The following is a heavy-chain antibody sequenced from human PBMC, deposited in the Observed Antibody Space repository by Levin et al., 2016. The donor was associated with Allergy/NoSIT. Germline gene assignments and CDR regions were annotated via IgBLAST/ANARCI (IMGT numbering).Heavy chain of an antibody. CDR3: VRGSGSFHGYHYALDV. D-gene: IGHD3-10*01. CDR2: SRNKANSYTT. Sequence: GESLKISCAASGFTFTDHYMDWVRQSPGKGLEWVGRSRNKANSYTTEYAASVKGRFTISRDDSKNSVFLQMNSLETEDTAVYYCVRGSGSFHGYHYALDVWGQGTTVTVSS. CDR1: GFTFTDHY. J-gene: IGHJ6*02. V-gene: IGHV3-72*01.